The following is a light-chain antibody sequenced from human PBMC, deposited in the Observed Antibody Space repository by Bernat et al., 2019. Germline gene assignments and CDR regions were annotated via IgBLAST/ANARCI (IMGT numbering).Light chain of an antibody. CDR1: QVIGTY. CDR2: GAS. Sequence: DIQLTQSPSFLSASVGDRVTITCRASQVIGTYLAWYHQKPGKAPHHLIYGASTLQSGVPSRFSGSGSGTEFTLTISSLQPEDSATYYCQQLDKFPITFGQGTRLEIK. CDR3: QQLDKFPIT. J-gene: IGKJ5*01. V-gene: IGKV1-9*01.